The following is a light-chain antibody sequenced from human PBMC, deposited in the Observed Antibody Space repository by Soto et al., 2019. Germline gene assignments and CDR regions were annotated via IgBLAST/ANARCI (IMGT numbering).Light chain of an antibody. Sequence: DIQLTQSPSSLSASVGDRVTITCRASQGVGNSLAWFQQKPGKAPKSLIYAASILQSGAPSEFSGRGSGTDFTLTISSLQPEDFATYYCQHYNTYPFTFGPRTKVDIK. CDR2: AAS. J-gene: IGKJ3*01. CDR1: QGVGNS. CDR3: QHYNTYPFT. V-gene: IGKV1-16*02.